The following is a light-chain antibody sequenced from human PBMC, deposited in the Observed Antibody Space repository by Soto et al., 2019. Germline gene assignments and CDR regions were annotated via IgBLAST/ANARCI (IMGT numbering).Light chain of an antibody. Sequence: EVVLTQSPATLSLSPGDRVALSCRASQSVGTSLAWYQQKPGQTPRLLIDEAAIRATGIPARFSASGSGTDFILTISSLAPEDFAVYYCQQRSNWPKTFGQGTKVDIK. CDR2: EAA. CDR1: QSVGTS. V-gene: IGKV3-11*01. CDR3: QQRSNWPKT. J-gene: IGKJ1*01.